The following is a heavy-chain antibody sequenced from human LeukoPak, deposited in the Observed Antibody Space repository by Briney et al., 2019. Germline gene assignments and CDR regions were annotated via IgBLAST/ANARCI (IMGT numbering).Heavy chain of an antibody. V-gene: IGHV3-30-3*01. D-gene: IGHD6-19*01. CDR3: ARDGAVAVSPPSFFDY. CDR2: ISYDGSNK. J-gene: IGHJ4*02. Sequence: GGSLRLSCAASGFTFSSYAMHWVRQAPGKGLEWVAVISYDGSNKYYADSVKGRFTIPRDNSKNTLYLQMNSLRAEDTAVYYCARDGAVAVSPPSFFDYWGQGTLVTVSS. CDR1: GFTFSSYA.